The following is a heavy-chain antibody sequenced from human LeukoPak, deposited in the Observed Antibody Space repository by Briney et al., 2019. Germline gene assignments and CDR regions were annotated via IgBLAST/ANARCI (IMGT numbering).Heavy chain of an antibody. CDR3: ARGDLRGYSGYDEFYFDY. CDR1: GYTFTSYG. V-gene: IGHV1-18*01. Sequence: ASVKVSCKASGYTFTSYGISWVRQAPGQGLEWMGWISAYNGNANYAQKFQGRVTITTDESTSTAYMELSSLRSEDTAVYYCARGDLRGYSGYDEFYFDYWGQGTLVTVSS. D-gene: IGHD5-12*01. J-gene: IGHJ4*02. CDR2: ISAYNGNA.